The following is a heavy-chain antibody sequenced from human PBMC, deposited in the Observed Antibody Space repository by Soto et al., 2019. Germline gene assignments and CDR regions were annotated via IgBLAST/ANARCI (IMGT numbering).Heavy chain of an antibody. J-gene: IGHJ6*02. CDR1: GGSISSYY. V-gene: IGHV4-59*01. D-gene: IGHD3-10*01. CDR2: IYYSGST. CDR3: AREARFGEPTIRYYYGMDV. Sequence: KSSETLSLTCTVSGGSISSYYWSWIRQPPGKGLEWIGYIYYSGSTNYNPSLKSRVTISVDTSKNQFSLKLSSVTAADTAVYYCAREARFGEPTIRYYYGMDVWGQGTTVTVSS.